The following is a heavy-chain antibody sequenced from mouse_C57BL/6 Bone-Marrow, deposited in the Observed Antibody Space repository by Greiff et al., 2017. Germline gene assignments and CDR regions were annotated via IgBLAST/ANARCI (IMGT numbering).Heavy chain of an antibody. V-gene: IGHV14-4*01. Sequence: EVKVVESGAELVRPGASVKLSCTASGFNIKDDYIHWVKQRPEQGLEWIGWIDPEIGDTEYASKFQGKATITSDTSSNPAYLQLSSLTSEDTAVYYCSSFDGNYFDFWGQGTPLTVAS. J-gene: IGHJ2*01. CDR3: SSFDGNYFDF. CDR2: IDPEIGDT. D-gene: IGHD2-3*01. CDR1: GFNIKDDY.